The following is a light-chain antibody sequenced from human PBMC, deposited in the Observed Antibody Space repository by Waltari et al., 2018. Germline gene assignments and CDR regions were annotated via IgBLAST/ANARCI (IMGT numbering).Light chain of an antibody. CDR3: QAWDDTTVV. V-gene: IGLV3-1*01. Sequence: SYDLTQPPSVSVSPGQTATITCPGDGLGDQYVWWYQQKPGQSPVAVIYSDDKRPSGIPERFSGSNSGNTATLTIGGTQTTDEGDYYCQAWDDTTVVFGAGTKVTV. CDR2: SDD. CDR1: GLGDQY. J-gene: IGLJ2*01.